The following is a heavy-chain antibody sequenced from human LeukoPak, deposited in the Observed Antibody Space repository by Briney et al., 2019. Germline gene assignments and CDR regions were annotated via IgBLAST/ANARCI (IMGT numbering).Heavy chain of an antibody. J-gene: IGHJ4*02. D-gene: IGHD3-22*01. V-gene: IGHV2-70*01. Sequence: SWIRQPPGKALEWLALIDWDDDKYYSTSLKTRLTISKDTSKNQVVLTMTNMDPVDTATYYCARSGYYYPFDYWGQGTLVTVSS. CDR2: IDWDDDK. CDR3: ARSGYYYPFDY.